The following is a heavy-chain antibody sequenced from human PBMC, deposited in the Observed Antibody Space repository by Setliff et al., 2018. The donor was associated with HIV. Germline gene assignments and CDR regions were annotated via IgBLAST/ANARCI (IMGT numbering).Heavy chain of an antibody. CDR2: ISAYNGHT. Sequence: ASVKVSCKASGYSFSSYAISWVRQAPGQGLEWMGWISAYNGHTNYAQKFQDRVTITADKSTSTAFMELSSLRSEDTAVYYCARGQYSSSSGAFDYWGQGTLVTVSS. J-gene: IGHJ4*02. V-gene: IGHV1-18*01. CDR1: GYSFSSYA. CDR3: ARGQYSSSSGAFDY. D-gene: IGHD6-6*01.